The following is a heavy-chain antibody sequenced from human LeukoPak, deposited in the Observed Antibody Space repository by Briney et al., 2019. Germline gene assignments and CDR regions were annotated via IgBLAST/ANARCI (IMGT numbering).Heavy chain of an antibody. J-gene: IGHJ6*04. Sequence: PSETLSLTCAVSGYSISSGYYWGWIRQPPGKGLEWIGNIYHSGSTYYNPSLKSRVTISVDTSKNQFSLKLSSVTAADTAVYYCARDKYYYGSGSYRYYYGMDVWGKGTTVTVTS. CDR1: GYSISSGYY. D-gene: IGHD3-10*01. V-gene: IGHV4-38-2*02. CDR3: ARDKYYYGSGSYRYYYGMDV. CDR2: IYHSGST.